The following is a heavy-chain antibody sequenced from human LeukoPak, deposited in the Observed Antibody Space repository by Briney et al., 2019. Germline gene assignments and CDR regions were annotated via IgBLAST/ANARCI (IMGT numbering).Heavy chain of an antibody. D-gene: IGHD3-16*01. V-gene: IGHV3-23*01. J-gene: IGHJ4*02. CDR2: SSGSGGST. CDR1: GVTFSSYA. Sequence: GGSLRLSCAASGVTFSSYAMSWVRQAPGKGLEWVSASSGSGGSTYYADSVKGRFTISRDNSKNTLYLQMNSLRAEDTAVYYCAKDRGGNTFDYWGQGTLVTVSS. CDR3: AKDRGGNTFDY.